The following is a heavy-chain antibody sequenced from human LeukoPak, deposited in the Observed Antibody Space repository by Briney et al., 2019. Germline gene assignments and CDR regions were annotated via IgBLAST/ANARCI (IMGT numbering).Heavy chain of an antibody. CDR2: ISGSGGST. J-gene: IGHJ6*02. V-gene: IGHV3-23*01. Sequence: GGSLRLSCAASGFTFGSYAMSWVRQAPGKGLEWVSAISGSGGSTYYADSVKGRFTISRDNSKNTLYLQMNSLRAEDTAVYYCAKAHPYSSGWYYYYGMDVWGQGTTVTVSS. CDR3: AKAHPYSSGWYYYYGMDV. CDR1: GFTFGSYA. D-gene: IGHD6-25*01.